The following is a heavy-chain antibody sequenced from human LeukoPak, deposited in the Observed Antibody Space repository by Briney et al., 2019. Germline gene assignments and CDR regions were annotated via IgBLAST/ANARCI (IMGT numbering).Heavy chain of an antibody. Sequence: GGSLRLSCAASGFTFSSYGMHWVRQAPGKGLDWVALISYYDGYNKYYADSVKGRFTISRDNSKNILYLQMNSLRPEDTAVYYCARKAYCAGNGCYGDPLKYNFDYWGQGTLVTVSS. CDR3: ARKAYCAGNGCYGDPLKYNFDY. CDR2: ISYYDGYNK. J-gene: IGHJ4*02. V-gene: IGHV3-30*19. D-gene: IGHD2-21*01. CDR1: GFTFSSYG.